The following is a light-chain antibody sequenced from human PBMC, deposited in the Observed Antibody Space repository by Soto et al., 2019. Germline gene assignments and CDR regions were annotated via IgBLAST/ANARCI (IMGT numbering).Light chain of an antibody. J-gene: IGKJ1*01. CDR1: QSISDSSNNKNK. CDR2: WVS. CDR3: HQYYDTAWA. V-gene: IGKV4-1*01. Sequence: DIVMTQSPDSLAVSLGERATINCKSSQSISDSSNNKNKLAWYQQKPGQPPKLLISWVSIRESGVPDRFSGSGSGTDFTLTISSLQAEDVAVYFCHQYYDTAWAFGQGTKVEIK.